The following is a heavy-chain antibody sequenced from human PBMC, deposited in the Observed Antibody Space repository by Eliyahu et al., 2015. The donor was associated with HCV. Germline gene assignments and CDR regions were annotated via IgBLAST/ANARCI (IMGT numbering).Heavy chain of an antibody. J-gene: IGHJ4*02. V-gene: IGHV4-34*01. CDR3: ARGLYYYGSGSYLGY. D-gene: IGHD3-10*01. Sequence: QVQLQQWGAGLLKPSETLSLTCAVYGGSFSGYYWSWIRQPPGKGLEWIGEINHSGSTNYNPSLKSRVTISVDTSKNQFSLKLSSVTAADTAVYYCARGLYYYGSGSYLGYWGQGTLVTVSS. CDR2: INHSGST. CDR1: GGSFSGYY.